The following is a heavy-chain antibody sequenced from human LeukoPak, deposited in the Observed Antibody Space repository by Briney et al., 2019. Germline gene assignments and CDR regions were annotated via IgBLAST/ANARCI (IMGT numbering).Heavy chain of an antibody. CDR1: GFTFSNYG. J-gene: IGHJ4*02. CDR3: ARLRYSGSYYFDY. CDR2: IWYDGSNK. Sequence: PGGSLRLSCAASGFTFSNYGMHWVRQAPGKGLEWVAVIWYDGSNKYYADSVKGRFTISRDNSKNTLYLQMNSLRAGDTAVYYCARLRYSGSYYFDYWGQGTLVTVSS. D-gene: IGHD1-26*01. V-gene: IGHV3-33*01.